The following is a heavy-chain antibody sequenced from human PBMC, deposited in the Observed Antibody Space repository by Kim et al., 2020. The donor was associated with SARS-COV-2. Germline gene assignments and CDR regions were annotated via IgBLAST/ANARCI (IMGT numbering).Heavy chain of an antibody. D-gene: IGHD6-19*01. Sequence: SETLSLTCAVYGGSFSGYYWSWIRQPPGKGLEWIGEINHSGSTNYNPSLKSRVTISVDTSKNQFSLKLSSVTAADTAVYYCARGRVAGKRGFDYWGQGTLVTVSS. CDR3: ARGRVAGKRGFDY. CDR1: GGSFSGYY. CDR2: INHSGST. V-gene: IGHV4-34*01. J-gene: IGHJ4*02.